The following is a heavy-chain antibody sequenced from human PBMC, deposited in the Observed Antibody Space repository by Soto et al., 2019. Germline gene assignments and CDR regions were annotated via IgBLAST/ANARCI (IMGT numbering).Heavy chain of an antibody. Sequence: GGSLRLSCAASGFTFSSYWMRWVRQAPGKGLVWVSRIKGDGSETNYADSVKGRFTISRDNAKNTLYLQLNSLRAEDTAVYYCLRGNSGYGNFDYWGQGTRVTVSS. V-gene: IGHV3-74*01. CDR2: IKGDGSET. CDR1: GFTFSSYW. D-gene: IGHD5-12*01. J-gene: IGHJ4*02. CDR3: LRGNSGYGNFDY.